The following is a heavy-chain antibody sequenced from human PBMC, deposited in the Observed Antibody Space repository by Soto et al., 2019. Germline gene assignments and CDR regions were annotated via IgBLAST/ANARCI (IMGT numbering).Heavy chain of an antibody. CDR3: ARDMAMYYYDSSGKFDY. D-gene: IGHD3-22*01. CDR2: IWYDGSNK. V-gene: IGHV3-33*01. CDR1: GFTFSSYG. Sequence: GGSLRLSCAASGFTFSSYGMHWVRQAPGKGLEWVAVIWYDGSNKYYADSVKGRFTISRDNSKNTLYLQMNSLRAEDTAVYYCARDMAMYYYDSSGKFDYWGQGTLVTVSS. J-gene: IGHJ4*02.